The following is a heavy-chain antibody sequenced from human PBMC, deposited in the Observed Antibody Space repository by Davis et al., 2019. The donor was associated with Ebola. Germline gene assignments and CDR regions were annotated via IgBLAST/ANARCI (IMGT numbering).Heavy chain of an antibody. CDR2: INSDGTYT. J-gene: IGHJ5*02. CDR3: ARGQFYYDSSFT. D-gene: IGHD3-22*01. Sequence: PGGSLRLSCAASGFTFTSYWMHWVRQAPGKGLVWVSRINSDGTYTSYADSVKGRFTLSRDNAKNTLYLQMNSLRAEDTAVYYCARGQFYYDSSFTWGQGTLVTVSS. CDR1: GFTFTSYW. V-gene: IGHV3-74*01.